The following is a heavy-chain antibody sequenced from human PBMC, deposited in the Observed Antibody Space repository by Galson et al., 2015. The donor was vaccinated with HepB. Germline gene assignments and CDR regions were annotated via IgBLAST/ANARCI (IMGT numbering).Heavy chain of an antibody. J-gene: IGHJ4*02. CDR2: ITPLFGTA. CDR1: GGTFSRYT. CDR3: ARGSENFDY. V-gene: IGHV1-69*13. Sequence: SVKVSCKASGGTFSRYTFTWVRQAPRQGLEWMGGITPLFGTAKYAQKFQGRVTITADESTSTVYMELSSLRSEDTAVYYCARGSENFDYWGQGTLVTVSS.